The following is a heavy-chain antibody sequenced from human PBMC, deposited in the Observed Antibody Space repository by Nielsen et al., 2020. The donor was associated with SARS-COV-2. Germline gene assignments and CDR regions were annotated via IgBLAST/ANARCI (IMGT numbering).Heavy chain of an antibody. V-gene: IGHV1-18*01. CDR2: ISAYNGNT. D-gene: IGHD3-3*01. CDR3: ARVSLLRITIFGVVTRPRYFDL. Sequence: ASVKVSCKASGYTFTSYGISWVRQAPGQGLEWMGWISAYNGNTNYAQKLQGRVTMTTDTSTSTAYMELRSLRSDDTAVYYCARVSLLRITIFGVVTRPRYFDLWGRGTLVTVSS. CDR1: GYTFTSYG. J-gene: IGHJ2*01.